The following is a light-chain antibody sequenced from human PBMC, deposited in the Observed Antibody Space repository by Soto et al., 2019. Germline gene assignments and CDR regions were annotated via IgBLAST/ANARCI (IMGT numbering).Light chain of an antibody. J-gene: IGKJ1*01. V-gene: IGKV3-20*01. CDR3: QQYGSLSWT. CDR1: QSVSSD. CDR2: GAS. Sequence: EIVMTQSPATLSVSPGERATLSCRASQSVSSDLAWYQHKPGQAPRLLIYGASSRATGIPDRFSGSGSGTDFTLTISRLEPEEFAVYYCQQYGSLSWTVGQGTKVDIK.